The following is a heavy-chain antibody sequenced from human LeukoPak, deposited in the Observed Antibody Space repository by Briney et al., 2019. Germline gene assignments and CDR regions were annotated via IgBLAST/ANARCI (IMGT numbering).Heavy chain of an antibody. CDR1: GFTFSSFS. V-gene: IGHV3-30*04. D-gene: IGHD4-23*01. Sequence: PGGSLRLSCAASGFTFSSFSMHWVRQAPGNGLEWVVVISNDGSHRYYADSVKGRFTISRDNSKNTLSLEMNTLRPEDTALFYCARDPNRLADYGGDYFDHWGQGTLVTVSS. CDR2: ISNDGSHR. CDR3: ARDPNRLADYGGDYFDH. J-gene: IGHJ4*02.